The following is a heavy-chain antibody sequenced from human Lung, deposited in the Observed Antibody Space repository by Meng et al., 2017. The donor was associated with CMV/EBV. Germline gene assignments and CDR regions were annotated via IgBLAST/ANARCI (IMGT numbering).Heavy chain of an antibody. V-gene: IGHV3-21*01. D-gene: IGHD5/OR15-5a*01. CDR1: GFMFSDYS. J-gene: IGHJ6*02. CDR3: ARDVSPRSSVYFAIYYFYALDV. CDR2: ISNGGAYI. Sequence: GXXRLSCAASGFMFSDYSMNWVRQAPGKGLEWVSSISNGGAYIYYADSVKGRFTISRDNAQNSLYLQMNSLRAEDTAVYYCARDVSPRSSVYFAIYYFYALDVXGQGXTVTVSS.